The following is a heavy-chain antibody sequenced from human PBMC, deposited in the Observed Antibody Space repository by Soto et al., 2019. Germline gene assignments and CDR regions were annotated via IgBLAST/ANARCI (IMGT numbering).Heavy chain of an antibody. Sequence: QVQLVESGGGVVQPGRSLRLSCAASGFTFSSYGMHWVRQAPGKGLEWVAVISYDGSNKYYADSVKGRFTISRDNSKNTLYLQMNSLRAEDTAVYYCAKDGSISGAADNYYYGMDVWGQGTTVTVSS. V-gene: IGHV3-30*18. CDR2: ISYDGSNK. D-gene: IGHD6-13*01. CDR3: AKDGSISGAADNYYYGMDV. CDR1: GFTFSSYG. J-gene: IGHJ6*02.